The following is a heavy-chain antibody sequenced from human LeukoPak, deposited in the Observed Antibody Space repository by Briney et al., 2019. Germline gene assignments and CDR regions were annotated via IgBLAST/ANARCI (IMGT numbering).Heavy chain of an antibody. J-gene: IGHJ4*02. CDR2: INSDGSTT. V-gene: IGHV3-74*01. CDR1: GFTFSSYW. Sequence: GGSLRLSCASSGFTFSSYWMHWVRQAPGKGLVWVSRINSDGSTTTYADSVRGRFTISRDNAKNSLYLQMNSLRAEDTALYYCAKDLGYNFDYWGQGTLATVSS. D-gene: IGHD5-24*01. CDR3: AKDLGYNFDY.